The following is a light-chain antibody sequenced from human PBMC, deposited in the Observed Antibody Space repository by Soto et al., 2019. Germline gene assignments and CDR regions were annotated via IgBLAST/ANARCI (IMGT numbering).Light chain of an antibody. V-gene: IGKV3-15*01. J-gene: IGKJ2*01. CDR2: GAS. CDR3: QQSHSTPPT. CDR1: QSVSSN. Sequence: EIVMTQSPATLSVSPGERATLSCRASQSVSSNLAWYQQKPGQAPRLLIYGASTRATGIPARFSGSGSGTEFTLTISSLQSEDFATYYCQQSHSTPPTFGPGTKLEIK.